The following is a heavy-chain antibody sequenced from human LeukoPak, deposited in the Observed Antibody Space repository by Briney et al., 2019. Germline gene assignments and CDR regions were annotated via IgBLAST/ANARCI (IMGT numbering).Heavy chain of an antibody. V-gene: IGHV3-23*01. J-gene: IGHJ4*02. D-gene: IGHD6-13*01. CDR2: ISGSGGST. CDR3: AKDRGIAAAGRPYYFDY. CDR1: GFTFTNYA. Sequence: PGGSLRLSCAVSGFTFTNYAMSWVRQAPGKGLEWVSAISGSGGSTYYADSVKGRFTISRDNSKNTLFLQMNSLRAEDTAVYYCAKDRGIAAAGRPYYFDYWGQGTLVTVSS.